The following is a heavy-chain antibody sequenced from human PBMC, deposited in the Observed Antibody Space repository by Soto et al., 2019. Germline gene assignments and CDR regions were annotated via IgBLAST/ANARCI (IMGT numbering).Heavy chain of an antibody. CDR3: PRAGCSSTSCYYYYYGMDV. D-gene: IGHD2-2*01. V-gene: IGHV4-30-4*01. CDR2: IYYSGST. Sequence: SETLSLTCTVSGGSISSGDHYWSRIRQPPGKGLEWIGYIYYSGSTYYNPSLKSRVTISVDTSKNQFSLKLSSVTAADTAVYYCPRAGCSSTSCYYYYYGMDVWGQGTTVTVSS. CDR1: GGSISSGDHY. J-gene: IGHJ6*02.